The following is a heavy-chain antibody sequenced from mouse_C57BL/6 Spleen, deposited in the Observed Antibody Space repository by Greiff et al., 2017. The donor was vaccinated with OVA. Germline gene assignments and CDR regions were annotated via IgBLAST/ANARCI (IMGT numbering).Heavy chain of an antibody. D-gene: IGHD1-1*01. Sequence: VQLQQSGAELARPGASVKLSCKASGYTFTSYGISWVKQRPGQGLEWIGEIYPRSGNTYYNEKFKGKATLTADKSSSTAYMELRSLTSEDSAVYFCARGYGSSYNYAMDYWGQGTSVTVSS. CDR2: IYPRSGNT. V-gene: IGHV1-81*01. CDR3: ARGYGSSYNYAMDY. CDR1: GYTFTSYG. J-gene: IGHJ4*01.